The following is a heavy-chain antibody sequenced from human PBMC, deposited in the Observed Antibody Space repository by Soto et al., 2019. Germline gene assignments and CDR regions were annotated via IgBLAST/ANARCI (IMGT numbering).Heavy chain of an antibody. D-gene: IGHD3-9*01. Sequence: VQLVQSGAEVKKSGASVKVSCKASGYTFTGYYIHWVRQMPGKGLEWMGIIYPGDSDTRYSPSFQGQVTISADKSISTAYLQWSSLKASDTAMYYCARQKAPLTGYSYYYYGMDVWGQGTTVTVSS. CDR2: IYPGDSDT. CDR1: GYTFTGYY. CDR3: ARQKAPLTGYSYYYYGMDV. V-gene: IGHV5-51*01. J-gene: IGHJ6*02.